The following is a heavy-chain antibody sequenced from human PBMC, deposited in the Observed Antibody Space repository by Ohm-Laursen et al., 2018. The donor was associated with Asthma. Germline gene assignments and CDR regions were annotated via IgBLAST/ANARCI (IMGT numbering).Heavy chain of an antibody. Sequence: SLRLSCTASGFSVSGHFMNWIRQGPEKGLEWVADIYPGGATFYAVSVKGRFTISRDDSKNTLNLQMSSLRGDETALYYCARGQGSGDISGSDPFDLWGQGTTVIVSS. V-gene: IGHV3-53*01. D-gene: IGHD3-10*01. CDR3: ARGQGSGDISGSDPFDL. CDR1: GFSVSGHF. CDR2: IYPGGAT. J-gene: IGHJ3*01.